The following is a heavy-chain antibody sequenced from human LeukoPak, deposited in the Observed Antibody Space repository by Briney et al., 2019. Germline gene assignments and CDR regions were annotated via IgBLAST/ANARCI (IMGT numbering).Heavy chain of an antibody. J-gene: IGHJ3*02. V-gene: IGHV3-23*01. CDR3: AKDRAVYSGYDQGAFDI. Sequence: GGSLRLSCAASGFTFSSYAMSWVRQAPGEGLQWVSGISGSGSGTYYADSVRGRFTISRDNSKNTLYLQMNSLRAEDTAVYLCAKDRAVYSGYDQGAFDIWGQGTMVTVSS. CDR1: GFTFSSYA. CDR2: ISGSGSGT. D-gene: IGHD5-12*01.